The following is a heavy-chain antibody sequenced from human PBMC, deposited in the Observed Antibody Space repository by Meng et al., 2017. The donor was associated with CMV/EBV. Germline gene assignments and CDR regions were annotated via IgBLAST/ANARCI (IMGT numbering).Heavy chain of an antibody. CDR2: IIPIFGTA. J-gene: IGHJ2*01. CDR3: AREVDDYGDGWYFDL. V-gene: IGHV1-69*12. D-gene: IGHD4-17*01. CDR1: GGTFSSYA. Sequence: QVRLVQSGAEVKKPGFSVKVSCKASGGTFSSYAISWVRQAPGQGLEWMGGIIPIFGTANYAQKFQGRVTITADESTSTAYMELSSLRSEDTAVYYCAREVDDYGDGWYFDLWGRGTLVTVSS.